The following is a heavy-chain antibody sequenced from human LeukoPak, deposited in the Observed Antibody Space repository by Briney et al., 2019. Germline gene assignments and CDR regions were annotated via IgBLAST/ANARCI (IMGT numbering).Heavy chain of an antibody. Sequence: PSETLSLTCTVTGGSISNYYWSWIRQPPGKGLEWIGYIFSSGSTNYNPSLKSRVTISVDTSKNQFSLKLTSVTAADTAVYYCARGEYGVNSGFWGLFDHWGQGTLVTVSS. D-gene: IGHD4-23*01. CDR1: GGSISNYY. V-gene: IGHV4-59*01. CDR3: ARGEYGVNSGFWGLFDH. CDR2: IFSSGST. J-gene: IGHJ4*02.